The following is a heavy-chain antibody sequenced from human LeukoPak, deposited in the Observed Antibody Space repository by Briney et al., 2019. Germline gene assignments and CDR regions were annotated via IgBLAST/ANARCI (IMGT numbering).Heavy chain of an antibody. CDR2: IYYSGST. Sequence: PSETLSLTCTVSGGSISSSSYYWGWIRQPPGKGLEWIGSIYYSGSTYYNPSLKSRVTISVDTSKNQFSLKLSSVTAADTAVYYCARGGGPWTAPFDYWGQGILVTVSS. CDR3: ARGGGPWTAPFDY. J-gene: IGHJ4*02. D-gene: IGHD5-18*01. V-gene: IGHV4-39*07. CDR1: GGSISSSSYY.